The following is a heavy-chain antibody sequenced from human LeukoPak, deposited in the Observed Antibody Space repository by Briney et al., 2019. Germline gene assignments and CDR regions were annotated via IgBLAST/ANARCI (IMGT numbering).Heavy chain of an antibody. J-gene: IGHJ4*02. Sequence: GGSLRLSCAASGFTFNTYWMHWVRQAPGKGLVWLSRINSDGRSTSYADSVKGRFTISRDNAKNTLYLQMNSLRAEDTAVYYCARTTVLRYGSGWPDDDWGQGTLVTVSS. CDR1: GFTFNTYW. CDR3: ARTTVLRYGSGWPDDD. D-gene: IGHD6-19*01. CDR2: INSDGRST. V-gene: IGHV3-74*01.